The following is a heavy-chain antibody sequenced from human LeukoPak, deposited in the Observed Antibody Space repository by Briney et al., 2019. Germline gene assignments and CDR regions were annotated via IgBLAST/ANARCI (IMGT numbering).Heavy chain of an antibody. J-gene: IGHJ4*02. V-gene: IGHV4-59*08. CDR2: INYSGST. CDR1: GGSIRSYY. Sequence: SETLSLTCTVSGGSIRSYYWSWIRQPPGKGLEWIGYINYSGSTDYNPSLKSRVTISVDTSKNQFSLNLSPVTAADTAVYYCARYAYTSGWYLFDYWGQGTLVTVSS. CDR3: ARYAYTSGWYLFDY. D-gene: IGHD6-19*01.